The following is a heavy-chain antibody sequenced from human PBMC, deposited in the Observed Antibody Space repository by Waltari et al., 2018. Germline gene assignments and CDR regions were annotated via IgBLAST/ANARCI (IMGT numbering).Heavy chain of an antibody. CDR2: ISSSGSTI. V-gene: IGHV3-48*03. J-gene: IGHJ4*02. Sequence: TFSSYEMSWVRQAPGKGLEWVSYISSSGSTIYYADSVKGRFTISRDNAKNSLYLQMNSLRDEDTAVYYCANRPTGKAYWGQGTLVTVSS. CDR1: TFSSYE. CDR3: ANRPTGKAY. D-gene: IGHD1-1*01.